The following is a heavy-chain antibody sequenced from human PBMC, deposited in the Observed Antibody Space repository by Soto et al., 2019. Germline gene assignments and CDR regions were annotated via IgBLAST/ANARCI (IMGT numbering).Heavy chain of an antibody. J-gene: IGHJ2*01. D-gene: IGHD5-18*01. V-gene: IGHV3-30-3*01. CDR1: GFTFNSYA. CDR3: ARDPLWGTAMVLWYFDL. CDR2: ISYDGSNK. Sequence: GGSLRLSCAASGFTFNSYAMHWVRQAPGKGLEWVAVISYDGSNKYYADSVKGRFTISRDNSKNTLYLQMNSLRAEDTAVYCARDPLWGTAMVLWYFDLWGRGTLVTVSS.